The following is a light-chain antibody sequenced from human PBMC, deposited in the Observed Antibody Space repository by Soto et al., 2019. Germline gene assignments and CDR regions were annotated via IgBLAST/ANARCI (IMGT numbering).Light chain of an antibody. CDR3: QQNNRYPS. V-gene: IGKV1-5*03. CDR2: KAS. J-gene: IGKJ4*02. CDR1: QCIGSW. Sequence: IDLTRSPFALSAAVGDSLTITCRASQCIGSWLAWFQQKPGKAPKVLIYKASTLESGVPSRFSGSGSGTELTLTISSVQPDDFASYYCQQNNRYPSFGAGTKVDIK.